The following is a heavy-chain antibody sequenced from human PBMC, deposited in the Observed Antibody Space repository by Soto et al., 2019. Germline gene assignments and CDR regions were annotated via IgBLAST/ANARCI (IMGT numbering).Heavy chain of an antibody. V-gene: IGHV3-66*01. D-gene: IGHD6-19*01. CDR3: ARDLRAWGGWHDAFDI. J-gene: IGHJ3*02. CDR1: GFTVSSNY. Sequence: EVQLVESGGGLVQPGGSLRLSCAASGFTVSSNYMSWVRQAPGKGLAWVSVIYSGGSTYYVDSVKGRFTISRDKSKNTLYLQMNSQRAEDTAVYYCARDLRAWGGWHDAFDIWGQGTMVTVSS. CDR2: IYSGGST.